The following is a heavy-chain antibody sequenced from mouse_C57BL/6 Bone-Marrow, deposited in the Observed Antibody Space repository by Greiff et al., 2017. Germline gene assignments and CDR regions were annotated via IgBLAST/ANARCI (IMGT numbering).Heavy chain of an antibody. Sequence: QVQLQQPGAELVKPGASVKLSCKASGYTFTSYWMHWVKQRPGQGLEWIGMIHPNSGSTNYNEKFKSKATLTVDKSSSTAYMQLSSLTSEASAVYYCARADVYYSKGAWFAYWGQGTLVTVSA. CDR1: GYTFTSYW. CDR3: ARADVYYSKGAWFAY. D-gene: IGHD2-5*01. J-gene: IGHJ3*01. CDR2: IHPNSGST. V-gene: IGHV1-64*01.